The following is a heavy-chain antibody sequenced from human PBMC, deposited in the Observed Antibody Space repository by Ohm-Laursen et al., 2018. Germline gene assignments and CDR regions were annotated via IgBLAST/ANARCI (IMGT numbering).Heavy chain of an antibody. D-gene: IGHD3-3*02. CDR2: IYYSVTT. Sequence: TLSLTCTVSGVSINSGDYHWSWIRQHPGKGLEWIGFIYYSVTTYYNPSLKSRVTISVDTSKNQFSLKLSSVTAADTAVYYCARDRISANGYYFDNWGQGTLVTVSP. V-gene: IGHV4-31*03. J-gene: IGHJ4*02. CDR1: GVSINSGDYH. CDR3: ARDRISANGYYFDN.